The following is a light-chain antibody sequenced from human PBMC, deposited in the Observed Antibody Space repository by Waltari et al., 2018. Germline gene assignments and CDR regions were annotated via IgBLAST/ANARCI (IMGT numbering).Light chain of an antibody. V-gene: IGKV1-NL1*01. J-gene: IGKJ1*01. Sequence: DIQMTQSPSSLSASVGDRVTVTCRAIQGISNSLAWFQLKPVQAPKLMLYGASRLESGVPSRFSGSGSGTDFTLTISSRQPEDFATYYCQQFHSTPPWTFGQGTKVEIK. CDR1: QGISNS. CDR3: QQFHSTPPWT. CDR2: GAS.